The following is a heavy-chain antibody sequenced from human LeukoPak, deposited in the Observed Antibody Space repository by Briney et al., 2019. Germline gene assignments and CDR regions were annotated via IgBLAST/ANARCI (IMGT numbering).Heavy chain of an antibody. CDR3: ARGKRASSSSSGSPLYLYYYYMDV. CDR1: GYTFTGYY. CDR2: INPNSGGT. D-gene: IGHD6-6*01. J-gene: IGHJ6*03. Sequence: GASVKVSCKASGYTFTGYYMHWVRQAPGQGLEWMGWINPNSGGTNYAQKFQGRVTMTRDTSISTAYMELSRLRSDDTAVYYCARGKRASSSSSGSPLYLYYYYMDVWGKGTTVTVSS. V-gene: IGHV1-2*02.